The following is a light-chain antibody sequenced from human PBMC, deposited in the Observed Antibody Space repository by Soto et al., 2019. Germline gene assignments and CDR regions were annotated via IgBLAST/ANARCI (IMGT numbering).Light chain of an antibody. Sequence: IQMTPSPSTPSSSVGDRVTLTFRASQSISSWLAWYQQKPGKAPKLLIYDASSLESGVPSRFSGSGSGTEFTLTISSLQPDDFATYYCQQYNSYSAFGQGTKVDIK. CDR2: DAS. CDR3: QQYNSYSA. CDR1: QSISSW. J-gene: IGKJ1*01. V-gene: IGKV1-5*01.